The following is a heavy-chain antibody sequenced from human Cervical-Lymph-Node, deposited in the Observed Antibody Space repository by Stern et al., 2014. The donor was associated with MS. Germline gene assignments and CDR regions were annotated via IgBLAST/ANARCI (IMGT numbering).Heavy chain of an antibody. CDR2: IRSKTDGATT. CDR1: GFTFTNAW. V-gene: IGHV3-15*01. J-gene: IGHJ4*02. D-gene: IGHD6-19*01. CDR3: TTAPHFIAVSNTAFDL. Sequence: EVQLVESGGGLVRPGGSLRLSCAASGFTFTNAWMSWVRQAPGKGLEWVGRIRSKTDGATTEYAAPVKGRFTISRDDSRDTLSLQMNSLKTEDTAIYYCTTAPHFIAVSNTAFDLWGQGTLVTVSS.